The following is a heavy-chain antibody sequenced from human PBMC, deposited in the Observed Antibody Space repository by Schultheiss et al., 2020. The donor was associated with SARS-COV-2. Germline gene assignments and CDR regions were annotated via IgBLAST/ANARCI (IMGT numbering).Heavy chain of an antibody. CDR2: ISYDGSNK. CDR3: AREVRIVGATTSFDY. Sequence: GGSLRLSCAASGFTFSSYAMHWVRQAPGKGLEWVAVISYDGSNKYYADSVKGRFTISIDNSKNTLYLQMNSLRAEDTAVYYCAREVRIVGATTSFDYWGQGTLVTVSS. V-gene: IGHV3-30*07. J-gene: IGHJ4*02. D-gene: IGHD1-26*01. CDR1: GFTFSSYA.